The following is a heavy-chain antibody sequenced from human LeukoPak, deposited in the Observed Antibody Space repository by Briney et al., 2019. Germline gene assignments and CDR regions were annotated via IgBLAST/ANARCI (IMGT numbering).Heavy chain of an antibody. CDR3: ARIRDGYNDAYDI. CDR1: GYTFTSNY. CDR2: ISPSGGST. J-gene: IGHJ3*02. D-gene: IGHD5-24*01. V-gene: IGHV1-46*01. Sequence: ASVKVSCKAFGYTFTSNYMHWVRQAPGQGPEWMGVISPSGGSTTYAQNFQGRVTMTSDTSARTVYMELSSLRSEDTAIYYCARIRDGYNDAYDIWGQGTVVTVPS.